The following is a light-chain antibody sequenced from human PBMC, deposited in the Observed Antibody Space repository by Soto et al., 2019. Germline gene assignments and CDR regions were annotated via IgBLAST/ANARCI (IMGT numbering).Light chain of an antibody. Sequence: EIVMTQSPATLSVSPGERATLSCRASQSVSYNLAWYQQKPGQAPRLLISGASTRATGIPARISGSGSGTEFTLTISSLQSEDFAVYYCQQYNNWRTFGQGTKVDIK. CDR1: QSVSYN. CDR2: GAS. J-gene: IGKJ1*01. CDR3: QQYNNWRT. V-gene: IGKV3-15*01.